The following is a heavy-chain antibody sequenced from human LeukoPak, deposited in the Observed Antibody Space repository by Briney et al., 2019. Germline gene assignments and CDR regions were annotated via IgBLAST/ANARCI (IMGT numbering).Heavy chain of an antibody. CDR3: ARRVAATRYFDY. D-gene: IGHD6-19*01. CDR1: CGSISSSSYY. CDR2: MFYSGST. V-gene: IGHV4-39*01. Sequence: KSSETLSLTCTVSCGSISSSSYYWGWIRQPPGKGLEWIGSMFYSGSTYYNPSLKSRVTISVDTSKNQFSLKLSSVTAADTAVYYCARRVAATRYFDYWGQGTLVTVSS. J-gene: IGHJ4*02.